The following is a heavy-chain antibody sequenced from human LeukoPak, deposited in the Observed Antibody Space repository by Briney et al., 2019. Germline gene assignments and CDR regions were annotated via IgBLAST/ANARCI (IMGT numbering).Heavy chain of an antibody. D-gene: IGHD6-13*01. CDR2: ISSSSSYI. CDR3: ARFWGAAAGTGFDY. V-gene: IGHV3-21*01. J-gene: IGHJ4*02. CDR1: GFTFSSYS. Sequence: GGSLRLSCAASGFTFSSYSMNWVRQAPGKGLEWVSSISSSSSYIYYADSVKRRFTISRYNAKNSLYLQMNSLRAEDTAVYYCARFWGAAAGTGFDYWGQGTLVTVSS.